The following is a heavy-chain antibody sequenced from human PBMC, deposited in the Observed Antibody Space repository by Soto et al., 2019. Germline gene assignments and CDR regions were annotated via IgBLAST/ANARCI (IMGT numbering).Heavy chain of an antibody. CDR2: IYYSGST. CDR1: GGSISGSSYY. CDR3: ARHDYGDYVSEVLGAFDI. D-gene: IGHD4-17*01. J-gene: IGHJ3*02. V-gene: IGHV4-39*01. Sequence: PSETLSLTYTVSGGSISGSSYYWGWIRQPPGKGLEWIGSIYYSGSTYYNPSLKSRVTISVDTSKNQFSLKLSSVTAADTAVYYCARHDYGDYVSEVLGAFDIWGQGTMVTVSS.